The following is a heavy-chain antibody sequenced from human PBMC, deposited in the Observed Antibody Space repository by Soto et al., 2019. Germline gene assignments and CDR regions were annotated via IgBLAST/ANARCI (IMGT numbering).Heavy chain of an antibody. CDR1: GGSFSGYY. D-gene: IGHD6-6*01. J-gene: IGHJ6*03. CDR3: ARGRGRAARRAYYMDV. CDR2: INHSGST. Sequence: SETLSLTCAVYGGSFSGYYWSWIRQPPGKGLEWIGEINHSGSTNYNPSLKSRVTISVDTSKNQFSLKLSSVTAADTAVYYCARGRGRAARRAYYMDVWGKGTTVTVSS. V-gene: IGHV4-34*01.